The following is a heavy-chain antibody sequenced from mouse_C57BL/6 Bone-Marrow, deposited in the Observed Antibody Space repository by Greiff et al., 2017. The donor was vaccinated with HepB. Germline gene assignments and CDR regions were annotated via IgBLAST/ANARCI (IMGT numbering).Heavy chain of an antibody. Sequence: VQVVESGAELVKPGASVKLSCKASGYTFTEYTIHWVKQRSGQGLEWIGWFYPGSGSIKYNEKFKDKATLTADKSSSTVYMELSRLTSEDSAVYFCASHEDGGGYGRYFDYWGQGTTLTVSS. CDR3: ASHEDGGGYGRYFDY. CDR2: FYPGSGSI. CDR1: GYTFTEYT. V-gene: IGHV1-62-2*01. J-gene: IGHJ2*01. D-gene: IGHD2-2*01.